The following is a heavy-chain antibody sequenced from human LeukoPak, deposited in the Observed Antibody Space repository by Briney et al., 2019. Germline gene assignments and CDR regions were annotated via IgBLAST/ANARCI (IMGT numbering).Heavy chain of an antibody. Sequence: PSETLSLTCTVSGGSISSYYWSWIRQPAGKGLEWIGRIYTSGSTNYNPSLKSRVTMSVDTSKNQFSLKLSSVTAADTAVYYCARGGGWEWWLRHNWFDPWGQGTLVTVSS. D-gene: IGHD5-12*01. V-gene: IGHV4-4*07. CDR2: IYTSGST. CDR3: ARGGGWEWWLRHNWFDP. J-gene: IGHJ5*02. CDR1: GGSISSYY.